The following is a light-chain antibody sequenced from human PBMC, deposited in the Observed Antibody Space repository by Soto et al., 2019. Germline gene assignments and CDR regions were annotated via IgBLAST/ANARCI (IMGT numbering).Light chain of an antibody. V-gene: IGLV7-43*01. CDR1: TVAVTSGYY. Sequence: QAVVTQEPSLTVSPGGTVTLTCASSTVAVTSGYYPNWVQQKPGQTPRALIYSTDNKHSWTPARFSGSLLGGKAALTLSGAQPEDEAEYYCLLYFGGYVVFGGGTKLTVL. CDR3: LLYFGGYVV. J-gene: IGLJ2*01. CDR2: STD.